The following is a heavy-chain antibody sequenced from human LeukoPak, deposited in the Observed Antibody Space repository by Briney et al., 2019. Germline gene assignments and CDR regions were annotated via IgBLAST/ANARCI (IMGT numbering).Heavy chain of an antibody. D-gene: IGHD1-1*01. V-gene: IGHV3-23*01. CDR3: AKEATLEFFDY. CDR1: GFAFGNSA. CDR2: IDGGSVTK. Sequence: GGSLRLSCAASGFAFGNSAMNWVRQAPGKGLEWVSAIDGGSVTKLYADSVKGRFTISRDNSENTLYLQMNSLRPDDTAMYYCAKEATLEFFDYWGQGTLVTVSS. J-gene: IGHJ4*02.